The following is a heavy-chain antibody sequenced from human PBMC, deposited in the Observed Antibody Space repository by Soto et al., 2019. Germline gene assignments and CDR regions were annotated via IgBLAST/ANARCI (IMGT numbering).Heavy chain of an antibody. V-gene: IGHV3-30-3*01. CDR1: GFTFSSYA. J-gene: IGHJ4*02. D-gene: IGHD6-13*01. CDR2: ISYDGSNK. CDR3: ARGQQQPPDY. Sequence: GGSLRLSCAASGFTFSSYAMHWVRQAPGKGLEWVAVISYDGSNKYYADSVKGRFTISRDNSKNTLYLQMNSLRAEDTAVYYCARGQQQPPDYWGKGTLVT.